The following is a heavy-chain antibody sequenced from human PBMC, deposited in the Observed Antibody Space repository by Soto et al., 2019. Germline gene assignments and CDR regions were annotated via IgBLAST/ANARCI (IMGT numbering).Heavy chain of an antibody. J-gene: IGHJ5*02. D-gene: IGHD3-3*01. CDR1: GYNFGSYT. Sequence: ASVKVSCKASGYNFGSYTITWMRQAPGQGLEWLGWISPYNGHTKYAQRFQGRVAMTTDTSTDTAYLEMTRLRSDDTAVYYCAREDFGRSCHTSVCPNSFDPWGQGTPVTVSS. CDR2: ISPYNGHT. V-gene: IGHV1-18*04. CDR3: AREDFGRSCHTSVCPNSFDP.